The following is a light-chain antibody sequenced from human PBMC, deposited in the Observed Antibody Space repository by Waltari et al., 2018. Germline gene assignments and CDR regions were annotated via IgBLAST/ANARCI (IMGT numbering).Light chain of an antibody. CDR3: QQYNTGPPCT. CDR2: GAS. J-gene: IGKJ1*01. CDR1: QSISFN. V-gene: IGKV3-15*01. Sequence: CRASQSISFNLAWYQQKPGQAPRLLIYGASNRASGIPARFSGSGSGTDFSLTISSLQSEDFAVYFCQQYNTGPPCTFGQGTKVEVK.